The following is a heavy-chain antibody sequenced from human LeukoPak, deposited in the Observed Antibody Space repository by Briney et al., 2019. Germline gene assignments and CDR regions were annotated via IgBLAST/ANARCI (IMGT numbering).Heavy chain of an antibody. CDR3: ARDREQQLALGAFDI. J-gene: IGHJ3*02. V-gene: IGHV1-2*02. Sequence: GASVKVSCKASGYTFTDYYMHWVRQAPGQGLEWMGWINPNSGGTNYAQKFQGRVTMTRDTSISTVYMELSRLRSDDTAVYYCARDREQQLALGAFDIWGQGTMVTVSS. D-gene: IGHD6-13*01. CDR1: GYTFTDYY. CDR2: INPNSGGT.